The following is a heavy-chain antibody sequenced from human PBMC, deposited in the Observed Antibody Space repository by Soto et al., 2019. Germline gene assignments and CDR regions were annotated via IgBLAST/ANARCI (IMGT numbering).Heavy chain of an antibody. J-gene: IGHJ5*02. V-gene: IGHV1-18*01. CDR2: ISAYNGNT. CDR1: GYTFTSYG. D-gene: IGHD6-6*01. Sequence: AASVKVSCKASGYTFTSYGISWVRQAPGQGLEWMGWISAYNGNTNYAQKLQGRVTMTTDTSTSTAYMELRSPRSDDTAVYYCARDPSIAAANWFDPWGQGTLVTVSS. CDR3: ARDPSIAAANWFDP.